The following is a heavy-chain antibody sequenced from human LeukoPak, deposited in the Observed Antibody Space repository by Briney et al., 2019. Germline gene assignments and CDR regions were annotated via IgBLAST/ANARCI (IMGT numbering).Heavy chain of an antibody. CDR1: GCTFSSYA. CDR3: AKDFNGDYEKLKPNWFDP. Sequence: GASVKVSCKASGCTFSSYAISWVRQAPGQALEWMGGIIPIFGSANYAQKFQGRVTITADKSTSTAYMELISLRSEDTAVYYCAKDFNGDYEKLKPNWFDPWGQGTLVTASS. CDR2: IIPIFGSA. D-gene: IGHD4-17*01. V-gene: IGHV1-69*06. J-gene: IGHJ5*02.